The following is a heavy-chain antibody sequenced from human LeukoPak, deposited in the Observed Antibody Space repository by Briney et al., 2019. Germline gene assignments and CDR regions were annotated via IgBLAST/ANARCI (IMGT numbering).Heavy chain of an antibody. CDR3: AKDPISAGPLSYYFDY. Sequence: PGGSLRLSCAASGFTFSSYAMSWVRQAPGKGLEWVSAISGSGGSTYYADSVRGRFTISRDNSKNTLYLQMNSLRAEDTAVYYCAKDPISAGPLSYYFDYWGQGTLVTVSS. V-gene: IGHV3-23*01. CDR1: GFTFSSYA. D-gene: IGHD6-6*01. CDR2: ISGSGGST. J-gene: IGHJ4*02.